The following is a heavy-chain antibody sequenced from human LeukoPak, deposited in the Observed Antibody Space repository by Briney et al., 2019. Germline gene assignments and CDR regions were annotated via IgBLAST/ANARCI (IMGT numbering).Heavy chain of an antibody. V-gene: IGHV3-48*03. CDR1: GFTFSNYE. CDR3: ARVIISYYHMDV. Sequence: GGSLRLSCAASGFTFSNYEMDWVRQAPGKGLEWVSYISASGNTIYADSVRGRFTISRDNAKKSLYLQMNSLRAEDTAVYYCARVIISYYHMDVWGKGTTVTVSS. CDR2: ISASGNTI. J-gene: IGHJ6*03.